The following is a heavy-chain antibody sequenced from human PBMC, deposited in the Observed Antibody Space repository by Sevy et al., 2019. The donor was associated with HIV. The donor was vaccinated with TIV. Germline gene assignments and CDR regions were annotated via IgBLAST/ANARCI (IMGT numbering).Heavy chain of an antibody. CDR2: IWYDRTIK. CDR1: GFTFSSYV. CDR3: ARGGGYCGGDCYSIDY. D-gene: IGHD2-21*02. J-gene: IGHJ4*02. V-gene: IGHV3-33*08. Sequence: GGSLRLSCAASGFTFSSYVMHGVRQAPRKGLEWVALIWYDRTIKYYADSVKGRFTISRDNSKDTLFLQMNSLTPEDTAVYYCARGGGYCGGDCYSIDYWGQGALVTVSS.